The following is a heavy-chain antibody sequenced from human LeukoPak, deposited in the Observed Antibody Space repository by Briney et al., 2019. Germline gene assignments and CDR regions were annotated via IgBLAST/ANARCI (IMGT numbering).Heavy chain of an antibody. V-gene: IGHV3-7*01. D-gene: IGHD2-21*02. CDR3: ATDRDNSDWQKRFDS. CDR1: GFTFSTYW. Sequence: GGSLRLSCAASGFTFSTYWMNWYRQAPGKGLEWVGNINQDASEINYVDSVRGRFTISRDNAKNPLHLQMNSLRAEDTAVYYCATDRDNSDWQKRFDSWGQGTLVTVSS. J-gene: IGHJ4*02. CDR2: INQDASEI.